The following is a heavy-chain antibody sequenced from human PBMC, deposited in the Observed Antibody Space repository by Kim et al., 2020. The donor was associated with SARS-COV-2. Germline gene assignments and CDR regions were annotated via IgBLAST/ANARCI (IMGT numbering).Heavy chain of an antibody. CDR1: GFTFSSYA. CDR3: ARVEGRVRAFDI. J-gene: IGHJ3*02. V-gene: IGHV3-30*04. CDR2: ISYDGSNK. Sequence: GGSLRLSCAASGFTFSSYAMHWVRQAPGKGLEWVAVISYDGSNKYYADSVKGRFTISRDNSKNTLYLQMNSLRAEDTAVYYCARVEGRVRAFDIWGQGTMVTVSS.